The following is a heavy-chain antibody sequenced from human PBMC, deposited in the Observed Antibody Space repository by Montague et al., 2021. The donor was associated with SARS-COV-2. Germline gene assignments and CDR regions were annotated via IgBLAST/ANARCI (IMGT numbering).Heavy chain of an antibody. J-gene: IGHJ6*02. CDR3: GRLLVNTAAVIHYYYGVDV. Sequence: SLRLSCAASGFTFGGDATTWVRQAPGKGLEWLGFIRDTSYGGAAAYAASVRGRFTFARDNSKRIAYLQMDSLKTEDTAVYDCGRLLVNTAAVIHYYYGVDVGGRGTRVIVSS. D-gene: IGHD5-18*01. CDR2: IRDTSYGGAA. CDR1: GFTFGGDA. V-gene: IGHV3-49*04.